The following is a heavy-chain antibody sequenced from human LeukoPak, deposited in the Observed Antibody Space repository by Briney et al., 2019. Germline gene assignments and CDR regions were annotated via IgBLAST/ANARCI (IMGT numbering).Heavy chain of an antibody. CDR2: IYHSGST. D-gene: IGHD6-19*01. Sequence: SETLSLTCTVSSGSISSGGYYWSWIRQPPGKGLEWIGYIYHSGSTYYNPSLKSRVTMSVDTSKNQFSLKLSSVTAADTAVYYCARSGRGWYSDYYYMDVWGKGTTVTVSS. J-gene: IGHJ6*03. V-gene: IGHV4-30-2*01. CDR1: SGSISSGGYY. CDR3: ARSGRGWYSDYYYMDV.